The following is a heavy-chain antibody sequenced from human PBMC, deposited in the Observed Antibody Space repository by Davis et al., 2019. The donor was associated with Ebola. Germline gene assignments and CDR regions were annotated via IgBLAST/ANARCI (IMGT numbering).Heavy chain of an antibody. D-gene: IGHD3-3*01. CDR1: GGSISSSSYY. Sequence: MPSETLSLTCTVSGGSISSSSYYWGWIRHPPGKGLEWIGRIYYSGSTYYNPSLKSRVTISVDTSKNQFSLKLSSVTAADTAVYYCPRLFWSGYKSLDWFDPWGQGTLVTVSS. CDR3: PRLFWSGYKSLDWFDP. CDR2: IYYSGST. J-gene: IGHJ5*02. V-gene: IGHV4-39*01.